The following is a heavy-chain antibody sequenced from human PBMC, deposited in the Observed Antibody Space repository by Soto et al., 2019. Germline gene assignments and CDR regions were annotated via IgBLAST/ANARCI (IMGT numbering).Heavy chain of an antibody. Sequence: QVQLVASGGGVVQPGRSLRLSCAASGFTFSSDGMHWVRQAPGKGLEWVAVISYDGSSQYYAVSVHGRFAISRDNSKNTLYLQMNSLRPEDTALYYCAKANAHIPFDSWGQGTLVTVSS. CDR2: ISYDGSSQ. V-gene: IGHV3-30*18. CDR3: AKANAHIPFDS. CDR1: GFTFSSDG. D-gene: IGHD2-21*01. J-gene: IGHJ4*02.